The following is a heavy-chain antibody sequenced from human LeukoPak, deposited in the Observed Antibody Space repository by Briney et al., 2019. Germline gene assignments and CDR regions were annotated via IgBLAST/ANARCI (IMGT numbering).Heavy chain of an antibody. CDR2: INWNGGST. Sequence: PGGSLRLSCAASGFTFDDYGMSWVRQAPGKGLEWVSGINWNGGSTGYADSVKGRFTISRDNAKNSLYLQMNSLRAEDTVLYYCARVTYYDSSGYSTFDYWGQGTLVTVSS. CDR1: GFTFDDYG. CDR3: ARVTYYDSSGYSTFDY. J-gene: IGHJ4*02. D-gene: IGHD3-22*01. V-gene: IGHV3-20*04.